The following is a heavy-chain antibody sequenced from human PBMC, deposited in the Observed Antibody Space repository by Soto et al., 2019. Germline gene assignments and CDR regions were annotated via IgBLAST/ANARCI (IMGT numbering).Heavy chain of an antibody. CDR3: AREGTVGATYYYYGMDV. Sequence: GGSLRLSCAAAGFTFSDYYMSWIRQAPGKGLEWVSYISSSGSTIYYADSVKGRLTISRDNAKNSLYLQMNSLRAEDTAVYYCAREGTVGATYYYYGMDVWGQGTTVTVSS. D-gene: IGHD1-26*01. V-gene: IGHV3-11*01. CDR2: ISSSGSTI. CDR1: GFTFSDYY. J-gene: IGHJ6*02.